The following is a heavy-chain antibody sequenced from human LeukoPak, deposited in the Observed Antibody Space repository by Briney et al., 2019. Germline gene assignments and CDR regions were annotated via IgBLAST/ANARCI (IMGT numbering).Heavy chain of an antibody. CDR2: INHSGST. CDR3: ASRIAAAGTAVDY. CDR1: GGSFSGYY. J-gene: IGHJ4*02. D-gene: IGHD6-13*01. V-gene: IGHV4-34*01. Sequence: SETLSLTCAVYGGSFSGYYWSWIRQPPGKGLEWIGEINHSGSTNYNPSLKSRVTISVDTSKNQFSLKLSSVTAADTAVYYCASRIAAAGTAVDYWGQGTLVTVSS.